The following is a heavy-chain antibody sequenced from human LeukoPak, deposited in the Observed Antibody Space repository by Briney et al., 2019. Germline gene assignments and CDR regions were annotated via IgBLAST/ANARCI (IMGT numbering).Heavy chain of an antibody. J-gene: IGHJ4*02. CDR1: GYTFTSYG. CDR3: ARDFVVVVDLGY. D-gene: IGHD2-15*01. Sequence: ASVKVSCKASGYTFTSYGISWVRHAPRQRLEWMGWISTHNGNTNYAQKLQSRVTMTTDTYPSTAYMELRSLRSDDTAAYYCARDFVVVVDLGYWGQETLVTVSS. V-gene: IGHV1-18*01. CDR2: ISTHNGNT.